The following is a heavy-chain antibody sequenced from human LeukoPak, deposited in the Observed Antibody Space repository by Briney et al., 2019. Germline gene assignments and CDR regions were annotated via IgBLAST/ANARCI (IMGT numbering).Heavy chain of an antibody. CDR1: GFTFSSYS. CDR3: ARDNAVGATTNWFDP. V-gene: IGHV3-21*01. CDR2: ISSSSSYI. J-gene: IGHJ5*02. Sequence: GGSLRLSCAASGFTFSSYSMNWVRQAPGKGLEWVSSISSSSSYIYYADSVKGRFTISRDNAKNSLYLQMNSLRAVDTAVYYCARDNAVGATTNWFDPWGQGTLVTVSS. D-gene: IGHD1-26*01.